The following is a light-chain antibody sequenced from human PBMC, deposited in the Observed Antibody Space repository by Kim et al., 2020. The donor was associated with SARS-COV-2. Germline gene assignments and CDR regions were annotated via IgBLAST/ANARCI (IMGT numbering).Light chain of an antibody. V-gene: IGLV3-21*04. Sequence: PGESAKIPCAGNNLGSKIVPWYQQGAGQAPVLVISHDSDRPSEIPDRFSGSNSGNTATLTISRVEAGDEADYYCQVWDGSTDHYVFGTGTKVTVL. J-gene: IGLJ1*01. CDR3: QVWDGSTDHYV. CDR2: HDS. CDR1: NLGSKI.